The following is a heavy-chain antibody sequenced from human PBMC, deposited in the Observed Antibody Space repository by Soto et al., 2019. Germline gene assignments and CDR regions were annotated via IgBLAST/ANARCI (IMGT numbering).Heavy chain of an antibody. D-gene: IGHD3-10*01. CDR2: ISYDGSNK. CDR3: AREPYYYGSGSPTRLDY. Sequence: QVQLVESGGGVVQPGRSLRLSCEASGFTFSSYAMHWVRQAPGKGLEWVAVISYDGSNKYYADSVKGRFTISRDNSKNTLYLQMNSLRAEDTAVYYCAREPYYYGSGSPTRLDYWGQGTLVTVSS. CDR1: GFTFSSYA. J-gene: IGHJ4*02. V-gene: IGHV3-30-3*01.